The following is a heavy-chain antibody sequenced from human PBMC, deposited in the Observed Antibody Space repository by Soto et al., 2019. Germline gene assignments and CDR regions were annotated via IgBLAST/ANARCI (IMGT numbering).Heavy chain of an antibody. V-gene: IGHV3-23*01. Sequence: GGSLRLSCAASGFTFSSYAMSWVRQAPGKGLEWVSAISGSGGSTYYADSVKGRFTISRDNSKNTLYLQMNSLRAEDTAVYYCAKVAPVTSYYYYYYYKDVWSKGTTVTVS. D-gene: IGHD4-17*01. CDR1: GFTFSSYA. CDR3: AKVAPVTSYYYYYYYKDV. CDR2: ISGSGGST. J-gene: IGHJ6*03.